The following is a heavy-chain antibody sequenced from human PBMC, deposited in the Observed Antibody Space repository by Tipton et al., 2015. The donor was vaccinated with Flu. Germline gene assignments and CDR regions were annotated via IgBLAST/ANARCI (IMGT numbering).Heavy chain of an antibody. D-gene: IGHD3-16*01. J-gene: IGHJ5*01. V-gene: IGHV4-38-2*02. CDR2: IYFSGST. Sequence: GLVKPSETLSLTCGVSGYSISSGYYWGWIRQPPGKGLEWIGSIYFSGSTYYNPSLKSRVTISVDTSKNLFALELRSLTPADTATYFCARDDNAWSFDSWGQGTLVTVSP. CDR1: GYSISSGYY. CDR3: ARDDNAWSFDS.